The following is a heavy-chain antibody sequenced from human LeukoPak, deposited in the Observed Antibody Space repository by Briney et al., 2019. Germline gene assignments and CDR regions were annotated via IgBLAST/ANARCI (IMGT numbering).Heavy chain of an antibody. V-gene: IGHV3-30*03. Sequence: GGSLRLSCAASGFTFSSYGMHWVRQAPGKGLEWVAVISYDGSNKYYADSVKGRFTISRDNSKNTLYLQMNSLRTEGTAVYYCARTGTYSGSLEDAFDIWGQGTMVTVSS. CDR2: ISYDGSNK. CDR1: GFTFSSYG. CDR3: ARTGTYSGSLEDAFDI. D-gene: IGHD1-26*01. J-gene: IGHJ3*02.